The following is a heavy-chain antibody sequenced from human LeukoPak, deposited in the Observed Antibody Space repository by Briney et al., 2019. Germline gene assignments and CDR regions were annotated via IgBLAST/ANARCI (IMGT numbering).Heavy chain of an antibody. J-gene: IGHJ4*02. Sequence: SETLSLTCSVSGGSISSNNYWGWVRQPPGKGLEWIGSIYYSGNTYYNPSLKSRVTISVDTPKNLFSLKLSSVTAADTAVYYCAREYCSTTSCYYFDYWGQGTLVTVSS. CDR2: IYYSGNT. V-gene: IGHV4-39*02. CDR1: GGSISSNNY. CDR3: AREYCSTTSCYYFDY. D-gene: IGHD2-2*01.